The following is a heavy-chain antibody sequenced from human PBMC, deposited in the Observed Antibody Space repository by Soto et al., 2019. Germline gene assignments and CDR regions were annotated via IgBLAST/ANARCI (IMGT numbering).Heavy chain of an antibody. J-gene: IGHJ3*02. Sequence: GGSLKLSCKGSGYSFTSYWIGWVRQMPGKGLEWMGIIYPGDSDTRYSPSFQGQVTISADKSISTAYLQWSSLKASDTAMYYCARQYLPYDFWSGYYPNDAFDIWGQGTMVTVSS. V-gene: IGHV5-51*01. CDR2: IYPGDSDT. D-gene: IGHD3-3*01. CDR1: GYSFTSYW. CDR3: ARQYLPYDFWSGYYPNDAFDI.